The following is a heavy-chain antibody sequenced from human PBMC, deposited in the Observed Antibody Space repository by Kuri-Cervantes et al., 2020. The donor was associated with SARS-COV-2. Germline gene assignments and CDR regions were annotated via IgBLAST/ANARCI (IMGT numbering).Heavy chain of an antibody. CDR1: GYTFTSYY. CDR3: ARRLRDYYYGMDV. V-gene: IGHV1-46*01. Sequence: ASVKVSCKASGYTFTSYYMHWVRQAPGQGLEWMGIINPSGGSTSYAQKFQGRVTMTRDTSTSTVYMELSSLRSEDTAVYYCARRLRDYYYGMDVWGQGTTVTSP. D-gene: IGHD3-22*01. J-gene: IGHJ6*02. CDR2: INPSGGST.